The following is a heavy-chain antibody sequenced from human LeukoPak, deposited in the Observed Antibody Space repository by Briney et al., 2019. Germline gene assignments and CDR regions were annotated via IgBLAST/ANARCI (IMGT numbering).Heavy chain of an antibody. CDR3: ATGSGWYWNYFDY. Sequence: GGSLRLSCAASGFTFSSYEMNWVRQAPGKGLEWVSYISSIGSTIYYADSVKGRFTISRDNAKNSLYLQMNSLRAEDTTVYYCATGSGWYWNYFDYWGQGTLVTVSS. D-gene: IGHD6-19*01. CDR1: GFTFSSYE. CDR2: ISSIGSTI. J-gene: IGHJ4*02. V-gene: IGHV3-48*03.